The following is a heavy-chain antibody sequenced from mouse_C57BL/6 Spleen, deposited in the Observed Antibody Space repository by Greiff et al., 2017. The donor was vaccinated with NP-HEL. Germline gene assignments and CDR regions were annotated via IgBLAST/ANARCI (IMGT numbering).Heavy chain of an antibody. J-gene: IGHJ1*03. D-gene: IGHD2-4*01. V-gene: IGHV1-55*01. CDR2: IYPGSGST. Sequence: QVQLQQSGAELVKPGASVKMSCKASGYTFTSYWITWVKQRPGQGLEWIGDIYPGSGSTNYNEKFKSKATLTVDTSSSTAYMQLSSLTSEDSAVYYCARSPIYYDYYWYFDVWGTGTTVTVSS. CDR1: GYTFTSYW. CDR3: ARSPIYYDYYWYFDV.